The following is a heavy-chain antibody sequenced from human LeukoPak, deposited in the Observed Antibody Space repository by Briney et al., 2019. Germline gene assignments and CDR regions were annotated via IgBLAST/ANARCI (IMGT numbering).Heavy chain of an antibody. CDR1: GFTFKTYR. CDR2: IKYDGSNK. D-gene: IGHD3-10*01. V-gene: IGHV3-30*18. CDR3: AKDWGPEFASGSSYLDS. J-gene: IGHJ4*02. Sequence: GGSLRFSCAAYGFTFKTYRMHRLPQAPGKGLEWVAVIKYDGSNKCYADSVKGRFIISRDNSRNTLYLQMNGLRPEDTAVYFCAKDWGPEFASGSSYLDSWGQGILVTVSS.